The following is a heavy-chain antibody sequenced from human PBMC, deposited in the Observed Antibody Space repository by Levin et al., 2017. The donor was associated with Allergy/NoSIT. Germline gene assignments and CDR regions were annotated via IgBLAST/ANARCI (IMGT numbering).Heavy chain of an antibody. CDR1: GFTFSSYG. V-gene: IGHV3-30*18. CDR3: AKTYYYDSSGYYGGVLDAFDI. CDR2: ISYDGSNT. D-gene: IGHD3-22*01. J-gene: IGHJ3*02. Sequence: GGSLRLSCAASGFTFSSYGMHWVRQAPGKGLEWVAVISYDGSNTYYADSVKGRFTISRDNSKNTLYLQMNSLRAEDTAVYYCAKTYYYDSSGYYGGVLDAFDIWGQGTMVTVSS.